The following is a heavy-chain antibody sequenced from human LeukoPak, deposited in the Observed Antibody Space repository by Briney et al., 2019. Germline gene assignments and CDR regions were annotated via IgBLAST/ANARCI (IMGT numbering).Heavy chain of an antibody. J-gene: IGHJ4*02. Sequence: GGSLRLSCAASGFTFSGYSMNWVRQAPGKGLEWVSSITSSSSYIYYADSVKGRFTISRDNAKNSLYLQMNSLRAEDTAVYYCARVGCRGGSCYSGLDYWGQGTLVTVSS. V-gene: IGHV3-21*01. D-gene: IGHD2-15*01. CDR2: ITSSSSYI. CDR3: ARVGCRGGSCYSGLDY. CDR1: GFTFSGYS.